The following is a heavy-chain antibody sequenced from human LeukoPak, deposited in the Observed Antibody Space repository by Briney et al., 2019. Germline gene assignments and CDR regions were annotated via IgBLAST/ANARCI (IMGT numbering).Heavy chain of an antibody. Sequence: SETLSLTCTVSGGSISSGSYYWSWIRQPAGKGLEWIGRIYTSGSTNYNPSLKSRVTISVDTSKNQFSLKLSSVTAADTAVYYCAREGTTVVDYWGQGTLVTVSS. CDR3: AREGTTVVDY. D-gene: IGHD4-11*01. CDR2: IYTSGST. CDR1: GGSISSGSYY. V-gene: IGHV4-61*02. J-gene: IGHJ4*02.